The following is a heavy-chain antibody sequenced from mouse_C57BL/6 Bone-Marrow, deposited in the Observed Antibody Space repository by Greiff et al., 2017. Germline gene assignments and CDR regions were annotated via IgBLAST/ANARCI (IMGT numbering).Heavy chain of an antibody. V-gene: IGHV5-12*01. J-gene: IGHJ3*01. Sequence: VQLVESGGGLVQPGGSLKLSCAASGFTFSDYYMYWVRQTPEKRLEWVAYISNGGGSTYYPDTVKGRFTISRDNAKNTLYLQMSRLKSEDTAMYYCARQEGFAYWGQGTLVTVSA. CDR3: ARQEGFAY. CDR1: GFTFSDYY. CDR2: ISNGGGST.